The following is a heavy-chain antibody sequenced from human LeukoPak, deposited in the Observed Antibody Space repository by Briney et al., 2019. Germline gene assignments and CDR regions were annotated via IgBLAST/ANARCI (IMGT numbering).Heavy chain of an antibody. CDR2: IYHSGST. V-gene: IGHV4-38-2*01. J-gene: IGHJ3*02. CDR1: GYSISSGYY. D-gene: IGHD2-2*01. Sequence: SETLXXTCAVSGYSISSGYYWGWSRQPPGKGGEWIGSIYHSGSTYYNPSLKRRVTISVDTSKNQFSLKLSSVTAADTAVYYCASLLGYCSSTSCFDAFDIWGQGTMVTVSS. CDR3: ASLLGYCSSTSCFDAFDI.